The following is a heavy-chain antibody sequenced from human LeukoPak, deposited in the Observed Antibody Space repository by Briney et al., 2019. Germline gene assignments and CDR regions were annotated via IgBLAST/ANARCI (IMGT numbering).Heavy chain of an antibody. J-gene: IGHJ4*02. D-gene: IGHD5-12*01. CDR2: MNPNRGNT. CDR1: GYTFTSYD. Sequence: ASVKVSCKASGYTFTSYDINWVRQATGQGLEWMGWMNPNRGNTGYAQKFQGRVTMTRNTSINTAYMEVSSLRSEDTAVYYCARDGHIRGYSGYDLGYFDYWGQGTLVTVSS. CDR3: ARDGHIRGYSGYDLGYFDY. V-gene: IGHV1-8*01.